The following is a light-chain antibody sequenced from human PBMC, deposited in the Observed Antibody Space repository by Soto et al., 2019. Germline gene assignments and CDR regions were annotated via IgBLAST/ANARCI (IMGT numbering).Light chain of an antibody. Sequence: EIVLAQSPATLSLSPGERATLSCRASQSVSNSLAWYQQKPGQAPRLLIYGASNRATGIPARFSGSGSGTDFTLSINNLEPEDFAVYYCQQRGNWPPAITFGQGTRLESK. J-gene: IGKJ5*01. V-gene: IGKV3-11*01. CDR2: GAS. CDR1: QSVSNS. CDR3: QQRGNWPPAIT.